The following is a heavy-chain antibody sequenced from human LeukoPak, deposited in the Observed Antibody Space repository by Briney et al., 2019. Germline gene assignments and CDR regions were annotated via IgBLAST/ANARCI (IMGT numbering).Heavy chain of an antibody. D-gene: IGHD3-9*01. Sequence: GGFPRLSCAASGFTVSSNYMSWVRQAPGKGLEWVSVIYSGGSTYYADSVKGRFTISRDNSKNTLYLQMNGLRAEDTAVYYCARTKDRGVRYFDWLSSDDAFDIWGQGTMVTVSS. J-gene: IGHJ3*02. CDR3: ARTKDRGVRYFDWLSSDDAFDI. CDR2: IYSGGST. V-gene: IGHV3-53*01. CDR1: GFTVSSNY.